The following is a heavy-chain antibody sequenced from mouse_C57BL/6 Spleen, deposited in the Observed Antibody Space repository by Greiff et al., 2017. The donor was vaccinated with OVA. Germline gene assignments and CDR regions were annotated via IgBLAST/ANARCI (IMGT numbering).Heavy chain of an antibody. CDR2: ISSGSSTI. V-gene: IGHV5-17*01. CDR1: GFTFSDYG. J-gene: IGHJ4*01. Sequence: EVMLVESGGGLVKPGGSLKLSCAASGFTFSDYGMHWVRQAPEKGLEWVAYISSGSSTIYYADTVKGRFTISRDNAKNTLFLQMTSLRSEDTAMYYCARPLPPDDYAMDGWGKGTSVTVSS. CDR3: ARPLPPDDYAMDG.